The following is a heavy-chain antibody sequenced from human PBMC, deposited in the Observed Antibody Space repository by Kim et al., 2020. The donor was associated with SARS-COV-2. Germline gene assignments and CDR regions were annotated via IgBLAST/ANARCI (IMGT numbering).Heavy chain of an antibody. Sequence: DSVEDRVTISRDNDKDSVYLQRNNLRAEDRAVYYCAREAWAQGWTDGFDYWGQGTLVTVSS. V-gene: IGHV3-7*01. D-gene: IGHD1-26*01. J-gene: IGHJ4*02. CDR3: AREAWAQGWTDGFDY.